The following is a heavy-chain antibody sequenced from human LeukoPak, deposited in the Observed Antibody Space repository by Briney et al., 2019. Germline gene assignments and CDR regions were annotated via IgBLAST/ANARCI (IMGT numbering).Heavy chain of an antibody. V-gene: IGHV3-33*08. D-gene: IGHD4-17*01. CDR2: IWYGGSNK. CDR1: GFTFSSYG. CDR3: AREVDGDLYYFDY. Sequence: GGSLRLSCVASGFTFSSYGMHWVRQAPGKGLEWVAVIWYGGSNKYYADSVKGRFTISRDNSKNTLYLQMNSLRAEDTAVYYCAREVDGDLYYFDYWGQGTLVTVSS. J-gene: IGHJ4*02.